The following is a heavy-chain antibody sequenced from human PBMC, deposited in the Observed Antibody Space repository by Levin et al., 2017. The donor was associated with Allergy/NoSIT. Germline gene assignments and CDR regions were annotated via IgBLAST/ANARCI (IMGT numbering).Heavy chain of an antibody. CDR2: IYPGDSDS. Sequence: GGSLRLSCKAFGYTFTNYWIAWVRQMPGKGLEWMGIIYPGDSDSIYSPSFQGQVTISADKSISTAYLQWNNLKASDTAMYYCARLPGSHANSWFGYWGQGTLVTVSS. D-gene: IGHD3-10*01. V-gene: IGHV5-51*01. CDR1: GYTFTNYW. J-gene: IGHJ4*02. CDR3: ARLPGSHANSWFGY.